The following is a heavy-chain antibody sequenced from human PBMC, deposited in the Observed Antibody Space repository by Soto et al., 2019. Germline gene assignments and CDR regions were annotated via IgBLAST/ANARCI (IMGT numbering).Heavy chain of an antibody. D-gene: IGHD3-22*01. CDR2: IVVGNGNT. J-gene: IGHJ4*02. CDR1: GITFSSSV. CDR3: AAGDYYDSSVAR. Sequence: QMQLVQSGPEVKKPGTSVKVSCKASGITFSSSVMQWVRQARGQCLEWIGWIVVGNGNTNYAQKVQDRVTITTDMYTSTADIELSSMRCEDKAVYYCAAGDYYDSSVARWGQGNLVNVSS. V-gene: IGHV1-58*02.